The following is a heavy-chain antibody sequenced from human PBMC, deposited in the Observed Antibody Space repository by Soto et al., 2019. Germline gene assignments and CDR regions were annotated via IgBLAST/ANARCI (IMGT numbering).Heavy chain of an antibody. V-gene: IGHV4-61*01. D-gene: IGHD3-16*01. CDR3: AREERGTETPVVVAFDF. CDR1: GGSVNSGNYY. Sequence: SETLSLTCDVFGGSVNSGNYYWSWIRQPPGKGLEWIGETSHSGGTLFNPSLKSRVTISVDTSKNQFSLKMSSVTAADTALYNCAREERGTETPVVVAFDFWGPGKMVPVPS. J-gene: IGHJ3*01. CDR2: TSHSGGT.